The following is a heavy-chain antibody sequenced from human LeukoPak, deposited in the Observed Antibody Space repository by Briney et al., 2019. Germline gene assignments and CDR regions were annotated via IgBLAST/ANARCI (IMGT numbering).Heavy chain of an antibody. D-gene: IGHD6-13*01. CDR3: ARGRDSSSYRARYYYYYYMDV. J-gene: IGHJ6*03. CDR2: MNPKSGNT. Sequence: ASVKVSCKASGYTFTHYYMHWVRQAPGQGLEWMGWMNPKSGNTGYAQKFQGRVTITRNTSISTAYMELSSRRSEDTAVYYCARGRDSSSYRARYYYYYYMDVWGKGTTVTVSS. V-gene: IGHV1-8*03. CDR1: GYTFTHYY.